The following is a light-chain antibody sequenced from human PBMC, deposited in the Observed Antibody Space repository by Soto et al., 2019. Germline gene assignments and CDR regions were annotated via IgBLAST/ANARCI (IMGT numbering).Light chain of an antibody. Sequence: EMVLTQSPGTLSLSPGERATLSCRASQSVSSSYLAWYQQKPGQAPRLLIYGASSRATGIPDRFSGSGSGTDFTLTISRLESEDFAVYYCQQYGSSPPFTFGHGTKVDIK. J-gene: IGKJ3*01. CDR3: QQYGSSPPFT. CDR2: GAS. CDR1: QSVSSSY. V-gene: IGKV3-20*01.